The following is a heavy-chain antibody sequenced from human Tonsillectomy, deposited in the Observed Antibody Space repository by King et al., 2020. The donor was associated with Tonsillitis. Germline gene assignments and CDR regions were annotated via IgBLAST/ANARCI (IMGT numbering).Heavy chain of an antibody. D-gene: IGHD6-13*01. Sequence: TLKESGPTLVKPTQTLTLTCTFSGFSLSTSGVGVGWIRQPPGKALEWLALIYWNDDKRYSPSLKSRLTITKDTSKNQVVLTMTNMDPVDTATYYCAHETIQIAAAGPYFDYWGQGTLVTVSS. J-gene: IGHJ4*02. CDR3: AHETIQIAAAGPYFDY. V-gene: IGHV2-5*01. CDR2: IYWNDDK. CDR1: GFSLSTSGVG.